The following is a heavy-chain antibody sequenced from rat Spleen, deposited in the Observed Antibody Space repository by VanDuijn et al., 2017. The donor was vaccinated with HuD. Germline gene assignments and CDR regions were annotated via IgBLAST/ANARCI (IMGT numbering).Heavy chain of an antibody. V-gene: IGHV5-25*01. CDR3: TRQDTSGYSNWFTY. CDR2: ISPSGVT. Sequence: EVQLVESGGGLVQPGRSMKLSCAASGFTFSDYGMAWVRQDPTKGLEWVASISPSGVTYYRDSVKGRFTVSRENAKSTLYLLMDSLRSEDTATYYCTRQDTSGYSNWFTYWGQGTLVTVSS. CDR1: GFTFSDYG. D-gene: IGHD4-3*01. J-gene: IGHJ3*01.